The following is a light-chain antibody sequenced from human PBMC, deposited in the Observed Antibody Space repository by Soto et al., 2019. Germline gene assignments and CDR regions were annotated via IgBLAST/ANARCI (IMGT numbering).Light chain of an antibody. V-gene: IGKV1-5*01. CDR2: DAS. CDR3: QQYNSYSPG. Sequence: DIQMTQSPPTLSASVGDRVTITCRASQSISSWLAWYQQKPGKAPKLLIYDASSLESGVPSRFSGSGSGTEFTLTISSLQPDDFATYYCQQYNSYSPGFGGGTKVDIK. J-gene: IGKJ4*01. CDR1: QSISSW.